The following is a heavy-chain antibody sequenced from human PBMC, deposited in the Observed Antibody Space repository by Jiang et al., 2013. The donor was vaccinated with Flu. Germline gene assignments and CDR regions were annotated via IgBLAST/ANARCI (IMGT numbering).Heavy chain of an antibody. J-gene: IGHJ5*02. D-gene: IGHD6-6*01. CDR2: SILVTLIP. CDR1: GYSFPATG. Sequence: ESGAEVKKARESLKISVGSGYSFPATGSAGCARCPGKAWSGWGSSILVTLIPDTARPSKARVTISADKSISTAYLQWSSLKASDTAMYYCARHRAARTRDNWFDPWGQGTLVTVSS. V-gene: IGHV5-51*01. CDR3: ARHRAARTRDNWFDP.